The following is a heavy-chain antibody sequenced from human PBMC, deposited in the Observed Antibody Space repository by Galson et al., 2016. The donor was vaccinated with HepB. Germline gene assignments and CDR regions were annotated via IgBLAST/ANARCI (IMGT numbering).Heavy chain of an antibody. D-gene: IGHD3-10*01. Sequence: SLRLSCAASGFTFSNYALHWVRQAPGKGLEWVAVISFDGNNQYYADSVKGRFTISRDISKKMLYLQMNSLRAEDTAVYYCARDGSRNFYYVYYRMDVWGKGTTVTVAS. CDR3: ARDGSRNFYYVYYRMDV. CDR2: ISFDGNNQ. CDR1: GFTFSNYA. V-gene: IGHV3-30-3*01. J-gene: IGHJ6*04.